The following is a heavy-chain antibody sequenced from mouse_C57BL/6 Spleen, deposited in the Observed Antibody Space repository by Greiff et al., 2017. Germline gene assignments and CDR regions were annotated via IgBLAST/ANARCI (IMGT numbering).Heavy chain of an antibody. CDR1: GYTFTSYW. CDR2: IDPSDSYT. V-gene: IGHV1-69*01. Sequence: QVQLQQPGAELVMPGASVKLSCKASGYTFTSYWMHWVKQRPGQGLEWIGEIDPSDSYTNYNQKFKGKSTLTVDKSSSTASMQLSILTSEDAAVYYCASYYSNTWFAYWGQGTLVTVSA. D-gene: IGHD2-5*01. CDR3: ASYYSNTWFAY. J-gene: IGHJ3*01.